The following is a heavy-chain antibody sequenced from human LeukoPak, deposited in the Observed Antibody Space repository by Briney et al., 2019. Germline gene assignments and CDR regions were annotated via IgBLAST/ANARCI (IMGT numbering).Heavy chain of an antibody. V-gene: IGHV4-59*01. J-gene: IGHJ4*02. CDR3: ARGGYDSSGYLNRLFDY. Sequence: SETLSLTCTVSGGSISSYYWSWIRQPPGKGLEWIGYIYYSGSTNYNPSLKSRVTISVDTSKNQFSLKLSSVTAADTAVYYCARGGYDSSGYLNRLFDYWGQGTLVTVSS. CDR1: GGSISSYY. D-gene: IGHD3-22*01. CDR2: IYYSGST.